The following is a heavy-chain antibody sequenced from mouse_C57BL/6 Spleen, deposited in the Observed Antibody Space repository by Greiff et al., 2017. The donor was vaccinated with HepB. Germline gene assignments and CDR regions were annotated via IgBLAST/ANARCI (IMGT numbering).Heavy chain of an antibody. J-gene: IGHJ1*03. CDR1: GYTFTSYW. V-gene: IGHV1-69*01. Sequence: VQLQQPGAELVMPGASVKLSCKASGYTFTSYWMHWVKQRPGQGLEWIGEIDPSDSYTNYNQKFKGKSTLTVDKSSSTAYMQLSSLTSEDSAVYYCAKTGLARGYFDVWGTGTTVTVSS. CDR3: AKTGLARGYFDV. D-gene: IGHD3-3*01. CDR2: IDPSDSYT.